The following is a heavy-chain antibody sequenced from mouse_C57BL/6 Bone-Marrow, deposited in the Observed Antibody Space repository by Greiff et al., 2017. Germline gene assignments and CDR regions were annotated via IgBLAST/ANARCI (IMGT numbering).Heavy chain of an antibody. Sequence: QVQLKQSGAELARPGASVKLSCKASGYTFTSYGISWVKQRTGQGLEWIGEIYPRSGNTYYNEKFKGKATLTADKSSSTAYMQLSSLTSEDSAVYYCARPYYSNYWYFDVWGTGTTVTVSS. CDR3: ARPYYSNYWYFDV. V-gene: IGHV1-81*01. J-gene: IGHJ1*03. CDR1: GYTFTSYG. D-gene: IGHD2-5*01. CDR2: IYPRSGNT.